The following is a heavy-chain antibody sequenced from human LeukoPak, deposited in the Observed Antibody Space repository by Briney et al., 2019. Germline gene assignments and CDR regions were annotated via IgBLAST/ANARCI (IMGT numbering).Heavy chain of an antibody. Sequence: SETLSLTCAVSGYSISSGYYWGWIRQPPGKGLEWIGSIYHSGSTYYNPSLKSRVTISVDTSKNQFSLKLSSVTAADTAVYYCARHVHTGSSDWFDPWGQGTLVTVSS. CDR2: IYHSGST. CDR3: ARHVHTGSSDWFDP. CDR1: GYSISSGYY. J-gene: IGHJ5*02. V-gene: IGHV4-38-2*01. D-gene: IGHD6-19*01.